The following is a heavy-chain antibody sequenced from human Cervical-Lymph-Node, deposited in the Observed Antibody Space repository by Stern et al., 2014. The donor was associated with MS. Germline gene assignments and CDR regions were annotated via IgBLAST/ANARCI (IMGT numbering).Heavy chain of an antibody. J-gene: IGHJ4*02. D-gene: IGHD3-22*01. CDR2: ISSSSSYI. Sequence: EVQLVESGGGLVKPGGSLRLSCAASGFTFSSYSMNWVRQAPGKGLEWVSSISSSSSYIYYADSVKGRFTISRDNAKNSLYLQMNSLRAEDTAVYYCARLGQDYYDSSGYYHLDYWGQGTLVTVSS. CDR3: ARLGQDYYDSSGYYHLDY. CDR1: GFTFSSYS. V-gene: IGHV3-21*01.